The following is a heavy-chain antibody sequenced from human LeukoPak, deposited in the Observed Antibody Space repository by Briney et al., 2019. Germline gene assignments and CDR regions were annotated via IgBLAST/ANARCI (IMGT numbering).Heavy chain of an antibody. V-gene: IGHV3-48*01. J-gene: IGHJ5*02. CDR1: GFTFSSYS. CDR3: ARDRGSPNLNWLDP. Sequence: GGSLRLSCAASGFTFSSYSMNWVRQAPGKGLEWVSYISSSSSTIYYADSVKGRFTISRDNAKNSLYLQMNSLRAEDTAVYYCARDRGSPNLNWLDPWGQGTLVTVSS. D-gene: IGHD1-26*01. CDR2: ISSSSSTI.